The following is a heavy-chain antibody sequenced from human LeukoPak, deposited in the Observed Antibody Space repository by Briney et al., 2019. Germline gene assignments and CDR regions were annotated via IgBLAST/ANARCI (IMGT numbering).Heavy chain of an antibody. CDR2: IWYDGSNK. J-gene: IGHJ4*02. CDR3: ARVGCSSTSCRYYFDY. Sequence: GGSLRPSCAVSGITLSNYGMSWVRQAPGKGLEWVAVIWYDGSNKYYADSVKGRFTISRDNSKNTLYLQMNSLRAEDTAVYYCARVGCSSTSCRYYFDYWGQGTLVTVSS. CDR1: GITLSNYG. V-gene: IGHV3-33*08. D-gene: IGHD2-2*01.